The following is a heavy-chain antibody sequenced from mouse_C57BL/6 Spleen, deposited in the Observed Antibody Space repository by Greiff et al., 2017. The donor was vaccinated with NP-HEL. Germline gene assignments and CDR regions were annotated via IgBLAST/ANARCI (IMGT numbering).Heavy chain of an antibody. CDR2: IRNKANGYTT. CDR1: GFTFTDYY. V-gene: IGHV7-3*01. J-gene: IGHJ1*03. Sequence: EVKVEESGGGLVQPGGSLSLSCAASGFTFTDYYMSWVRQPPGKALEWLGFIRNKANGYTTEYSASVKGRFTISRDNSQSNHYLQMNALRAEDSATYYCASDGSSSDWYFDVWGTGTTVTVAS. D-gene: IGHD1-1*01. CDR3: ASDGSSSDWYFDV.